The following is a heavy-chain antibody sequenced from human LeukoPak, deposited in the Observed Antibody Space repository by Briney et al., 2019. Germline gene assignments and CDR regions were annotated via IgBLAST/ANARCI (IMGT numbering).Heavy chain of an antibody. Sequence: QPGGSLRLSCAASGFTFSSYGMHWVRQAPGKGLEWVAVIWYDGSNKYYADSVKGRFTISRDNSKNTLYLQMNSLRAEDSAVYYCAKGDSVSGYYLYYFDYWGQGTLVTVSS. J-gene: IGHJ4*02. D-gene: IGHD3-22*01. V-gene: IGHV3-33*06. CDR2: IWYDGSNK. CDR3: AKGDSVSGYYLYYFDY. CDR1: GFTFSSYG.